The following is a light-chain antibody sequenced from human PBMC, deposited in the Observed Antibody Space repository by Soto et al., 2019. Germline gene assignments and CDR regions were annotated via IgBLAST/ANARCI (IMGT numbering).Light chain of an antibody. CDR3: SSYAGSNNYV. CDR1: SSYVGAHNF. J-gene: IGLJ1*01. CDR2: EVS. V-gene: IGLV2-8*01. Sequence: QAVVTQPPSASGSPGQSVTISCTGTSSYVGAHNFVSWHQQHPGKAPKLMIYEVSKRPSGVPDRFSGSRSGNTASLTVSGLQAEDEADYYCSSYAGSNNYVFGTGTKVTVL.